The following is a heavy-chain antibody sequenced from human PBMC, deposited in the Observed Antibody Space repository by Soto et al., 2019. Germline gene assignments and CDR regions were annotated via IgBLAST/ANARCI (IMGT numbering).Heavy chain of an antibody. CDR1: GYTFTSYD. D-gene: IGHD3-16*02. J-gene: IGHJ1*01. Sequence: QVQLVQSGAEVKKPGASVKVSCKASGYTFTSYDINWVRQATGQGLEWMGWMNPNSGNTGYAQKFQGRVTMTRNTSISTAYMELSSLRSEDTAVYYCASSGVYYDYIWGSYRPYRYFQHWGQGTLVTVSS. CDR2: MNPNSGNT. CDR3: ASSGVYYDYIWGSYRPYRYFQH. V-gene: IGHV1-8*01.